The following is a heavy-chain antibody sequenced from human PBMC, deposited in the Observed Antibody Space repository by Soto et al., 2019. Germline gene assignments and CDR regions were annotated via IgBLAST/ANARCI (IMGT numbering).Heavy chain of an antibody. CDR2: INHSGSA. J-gene: IGHJ4*02. V-gene: IGHV4-34*01. Sequence: SETLSLTCAVYGESFSGHIWTWIRQHPGKGLQWIGQINHSGSASYNPSLKSRVTISVHTSNSQFSLELSSVTAADTAVYYCARGLITGSHYSGGWYYFDSWGQGTQVTVSS. CDR3: ARGLITGSHYSGGWYYFDS. CDR1: GESFSGHI. D-gene: IGHD6-19*01.